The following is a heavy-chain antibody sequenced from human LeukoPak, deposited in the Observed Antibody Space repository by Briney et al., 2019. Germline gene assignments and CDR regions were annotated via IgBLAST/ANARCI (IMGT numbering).Heavy chain of an antibody. D-gene: IGHD2-15*01. CDR3: ASLGYCSGGSCYIFDY. Sequence: SETLSLTCTVSGGSLSSGDYYWRWIRQPPGKGLEWIGYIYYSGSTYYNPSLKSRVTISVDTSKNQFSLKLSSVTAADTAVYYCASLGYCSGGSCYIFDYWGQGTLVTVSS. CDR1: GGSLSSGDYY. J-gene: IGHJ4*02. V-gene: IGHV4-30-4*01. CDR2: IYYSGST.